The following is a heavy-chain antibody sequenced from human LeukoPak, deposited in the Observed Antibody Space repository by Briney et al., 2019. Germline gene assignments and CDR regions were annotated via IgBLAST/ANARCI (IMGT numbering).Heavy chain of an antibody. D-gene: IGHD3-10*01. CDR2: IYYSGST. J-gene: IGHJ6*02. V-gene: IGHV4-61*01. Sequence: SETLSLTCTVSGASISSGSYYWSWIRQPPGKGLEWIGYIYYSGSTNYNPSLKSRVTISVDTSKNQFSLKLSSVTAADTAVYYCARSYYYGSGSYGMDVWGQGTTVTVSS. CDR1: GASISSGSYY. CDR3: ARSYYYGSGSYGMDV.